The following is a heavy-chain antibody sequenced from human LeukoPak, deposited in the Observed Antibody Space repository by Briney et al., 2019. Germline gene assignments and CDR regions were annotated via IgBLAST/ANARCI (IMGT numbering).Heavy chain of an antibody. CDR2: ISAYNGNT. V-gene: IGHV1-18*01. D-gene: IGHD3-9*01. CDR1: GYTFTSYG. Sequence: GASVTVSCKASGYTFTSYGISWVRQAPGQGLEWMGWISAYNGNTNYAQKLQGRVTMTTDTSTSTAYMERRSLRSDDTAVYYCARDIYYDILTGHRYWFDPWGQGTLVTVSS. J-gene: IGHJ5*02. CDR3: ARDIYYDILTGHRYWFDP.